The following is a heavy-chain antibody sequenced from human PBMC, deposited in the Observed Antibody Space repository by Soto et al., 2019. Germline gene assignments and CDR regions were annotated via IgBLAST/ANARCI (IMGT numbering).Heavy chain of an antibody. D-gene: IGHD3-10*01. CDR2: ISGSGGST. Sequence: GGSLRLSCAASGFTFSSYAMSWVRQAPGKGLEWVSAISGSGGSTYYADSVEGRFTISRDNSKNTLYLQMNSLRAEDTAVYYCAKEISDMVRGVIIGFAFDIWGQGTMVTVSS. V-gene: IGHV3-23*01. CDR3: AKEISDMVRGVIIGFAFDI. CDR1: GFTFSSYA. J-gene: IGHJ3*02.